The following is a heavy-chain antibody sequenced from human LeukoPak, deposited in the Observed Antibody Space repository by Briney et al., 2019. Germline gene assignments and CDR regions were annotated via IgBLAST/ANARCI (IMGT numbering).Heavy chain of an antibody. CDR3: ARGQGDRYSNYLDY. CDR1: GGSFSGYY. V-gene: IGHV4-34*01. D-gene: IGHD2-21*02. Sequence: SSETLSFTCAVYGGSFSGYYWSWIRQPPGKGLEWIGDIDHSASTNYNPSLKSRVTISLDTSQIQFSLNLNSVTAADTAVYYCARGQGDRYSNYLDYWGQGTLVTASS. J-gene: IGHJ4*02. CDR2: IDHSAST.